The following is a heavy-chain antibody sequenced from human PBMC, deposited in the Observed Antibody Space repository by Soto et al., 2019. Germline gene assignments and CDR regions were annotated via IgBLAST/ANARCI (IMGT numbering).Heavy chain of an antibody. CDR3: ARASGVVVITTFYDAFDI. CDR1: GGSISSGGYS. CDR2: IYHSGST. V-gene: IGHV4-30-2*01. Sequence: QLQLQESGSGLVKPSQTLSLTCAVSGGSISSGGYSWSWIRQPPGKGLEWIGYIYHSGSTYYNPSLKSRVTISVDRSKNQFSLKLSSVTAADTAVYYCARASGVVVITTFYDAFDIWGQGTMVTVSS. D-gene: IGHD3-22*01. J-gene: IGHJ3*02.